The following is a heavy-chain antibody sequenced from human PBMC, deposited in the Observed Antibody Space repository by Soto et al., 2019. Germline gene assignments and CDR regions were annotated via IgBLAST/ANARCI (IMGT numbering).Heavy chain of an antibody. CDR2: LSNTGRRT. CDR3: ATERVATQGPFEN. V-gene: IGHV3-23*01. Sequence: EVQVLESGGGLVQPGGSLRLSCVVSVFPFGANAMSWVRQAPAKGLEWDSGLSNTGRRTSYSDSVKGRFNISRDHSENTVYLQMKSLRVEDTAVYYCATERVATQGPFENWGQGTLVTVSS. J-gene: IGHJ4*02. CDR1: VFPFGANA. D-gene: IGHD1-26*01.